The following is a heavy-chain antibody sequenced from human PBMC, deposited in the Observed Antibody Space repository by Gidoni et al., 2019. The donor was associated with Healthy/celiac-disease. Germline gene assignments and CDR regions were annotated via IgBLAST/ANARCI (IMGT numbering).Heavy chain of an antibody. Sequence: CGSSISSGGYYWSWIRQHPGKGLEWIGYTYYSGSTYYNPSLKSRVTISVDTSKNQCSLKLSSVTAAFTAVYDWARSVDTAMVPMSYYYYYYMDVWGKGTTVTVSS. D-gene: IGHD5-18*01. J-gene: IGHJ6*03. CDR1: GSSISSGGYY. CDR3: ARSVDTAMVPMSYYYYYYMDV. V-gene: IGHV4-31*02. CDR2: TYYSGST.